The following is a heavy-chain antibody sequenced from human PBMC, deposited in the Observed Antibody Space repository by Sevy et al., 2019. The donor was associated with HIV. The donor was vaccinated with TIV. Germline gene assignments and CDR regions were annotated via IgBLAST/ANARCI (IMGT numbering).Heavy chain of an antibody. V-gene: IGHV1-24*01. CDR3: ATVKGYYYDSSGAFQH. CDR2: FDPEDGET. Sequence: ASVKVSCKVSGYTPTELSMHWVRQAPGKGLEWMGGFDPEDGETIYAQKFQGRVTMTEDTSTDTAYMELSSLRSEDTAVYYCATVKGYYYDSSGAFQHWGQGTLVTVSS. D-gene: IGHD3-22*01. J-gene: IGHJ1*01. CDR1: GYTPTELS.